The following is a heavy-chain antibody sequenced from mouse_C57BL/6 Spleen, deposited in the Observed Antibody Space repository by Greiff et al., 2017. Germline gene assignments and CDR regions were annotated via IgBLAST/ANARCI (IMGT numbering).Heavy chain of an antibody. J-gene: IGHJ4*01. D-gene: IGHD2-3*01. V-gene: IGHV3-6*01. CDR3: ARLGGRLLNAKGD. Sequence: EVKLMDSGPGLVKPSQSLSLTCSVSGYSITSGYYWYWIRQFPGNKLEWMGYISYDGSNNSNPSLKNRISITRDTSKNQFFLKLNSVTTEDTATYYCARLGGRLLNAKGDWGQGATVSVSS. CDR2: ISYDGSN. CDR1: GYSITSGYY.